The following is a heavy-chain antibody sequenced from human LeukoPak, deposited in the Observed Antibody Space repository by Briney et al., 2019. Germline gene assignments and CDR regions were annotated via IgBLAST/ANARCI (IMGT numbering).Heavy chain of an antibody. CDR1: GFTFDDYA. CDR3: ARVSSSSWWALDY. CDR2: ISWNSGSI. V-gene: IGHV3-9*01. Sequence: GRSLRLSCAASGFTFDDYAMHWVRHAPGKGLEWVSGISWNSGSIGYADSVKGRFTISRDNAKNTLYLQMNSLRAEDTAVYYCARVSSSSWWALDYWGQGTLVTVSS. D-gene: IGHD6-13*01. J-gene: IGHJ4*02.